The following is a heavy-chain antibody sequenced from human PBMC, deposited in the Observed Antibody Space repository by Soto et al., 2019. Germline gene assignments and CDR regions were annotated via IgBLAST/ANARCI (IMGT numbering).Heavy chain of an antibody. Sequence: GGSLRLSCAASGFTFSAYVMSWVRQAPGKGLEWVSSITSSGGGTYYADSVKGRFTVSRDNSKNTVYLQMNSLRDEDTAVYYCAKLTAAWGQGTMVTVSS. J-gene: IGHJ4*02. D-gene: IGHD6-13*01. CDR3: AKLTAA. CDR2: ITSSGGGT. V-gene: IGHV3-23*01. CDR1: GFTFSAYV.